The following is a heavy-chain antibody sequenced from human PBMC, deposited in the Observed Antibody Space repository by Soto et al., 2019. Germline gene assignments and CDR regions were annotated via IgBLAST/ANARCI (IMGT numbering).Heavy chain of an antibody. D-gene: IGHD3-3*01. CDR1: GFTFSDHY. CDR2: TRNKANSYTT. V-gene: IGHV3-72*01. CDR3: ARSGITIFGVVITFDY. J-gene: IGHJ4*02. Sequence: GGSLRLSCAASGFTFSDHYMDWVRQAPGKGLEWVGRTRNKANSYTTEYAASVKGRFTISRDDSKNSLYLQMNSLKTEDTAVYYCARSGITIFGVVITFDYWGQGTLVTVSS.